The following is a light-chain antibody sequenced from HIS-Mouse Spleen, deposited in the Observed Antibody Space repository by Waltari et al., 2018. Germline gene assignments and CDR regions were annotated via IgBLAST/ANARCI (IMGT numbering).Light chain of an antibody. CDR1: NIGSKS. CDR2: DDS. Sequence: SYVLTQPPSVSVAPGKTARITCGGNNIGSKSVHWYQRKPGKAPVLVVYDDSDRPSGIPGRFSGSNSGNTATLTISRVEAGDEADYYCQVWDSSSDHVVFGGGTKLTVL. V-gene: IGLV3-21*03. CDR3: QVWDSSSDHVV. J-gene: IGLJ2*01.